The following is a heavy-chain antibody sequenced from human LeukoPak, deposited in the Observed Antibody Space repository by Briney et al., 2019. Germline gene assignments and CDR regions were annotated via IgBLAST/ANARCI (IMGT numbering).Heavy chain of an antibody. CDR1: GDSISSSDYY. Sequence: SETLSLTCTVSGDSISSSDYYWAWIRQPPGKGLEWIGNIYYNGNTYYNSSLKSRVTISVDTSKNQFSLKLSSLTAADTAIYYCASLRERSYYARGFDYWGQGTLVTVSS. CDR2: IYYNGNT. J-gene: IGHJ4*02. CDR3: ASLRERSYYARGFDY. D-gene: IGHD1-26*01. V-gene: IGHV4-39*01.